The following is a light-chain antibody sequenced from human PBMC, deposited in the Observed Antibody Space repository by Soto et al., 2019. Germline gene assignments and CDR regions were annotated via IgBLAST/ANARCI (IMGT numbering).Light chain of an antibody. CDR3: QQHSHWPPWT. CDR2: GAS. CDR1: QNVRTF. J-gene: IGKJ1*01. V-gene: IGKV3-11*01. Sequence: EVVLTQSPATLSFSPWERSTLSFRASQNVRTFLDWYQQKPGQAPRLLIYGASNRATGIPARFSGSGSGTDFTLTISSLEPEDFAVYYCQQHSHWPPWTFGQGTKVDIK.